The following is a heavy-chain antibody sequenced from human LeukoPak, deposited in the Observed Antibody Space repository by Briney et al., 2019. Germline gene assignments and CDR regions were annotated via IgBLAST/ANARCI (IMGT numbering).Heavy chain of an antibody. V-gene: IGHV4-39*01. Sequence: SETLSLTCTVSGGSISSSSYYWGWIRQPPGKGLGWIGSIYYSGSTYYNPSLKSRVTISVDTSKNQFSLKLSSVTAADTAVYYCARSEGWLGPSPFDYWGQGTLVAVSS. J-gene: IGHJ4*02. CDR2: IYYSGST. CDR3: ARSEGWLGPSPFDY. CDR1: GGSISSSSYY. D-gene: IGHD6-19*01.